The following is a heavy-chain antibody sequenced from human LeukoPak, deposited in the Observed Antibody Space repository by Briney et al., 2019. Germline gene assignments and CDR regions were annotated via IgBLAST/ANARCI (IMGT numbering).Heavy chain of an antibody. CDR1: GYTFTSYG. J-gene: IGHJ2*01. V-gene: IGHV1-18*01. CDR3: ARAYCGGDCYSYHGPQMMENWYFDL. CDR2: ISAYNGNT. Sequence: ASVKVSCKASGYTFTSYGISWVRQAPGQGLEWMGWISAYNGNTNYAQKLQGRVTMTTDTSTSTAYMELRSLRSDDTAVYYCARAYCGGDCYSYHGPQMMENWYFDLSGRGTLVTVSS. D-gene: IGHD2-21*02.